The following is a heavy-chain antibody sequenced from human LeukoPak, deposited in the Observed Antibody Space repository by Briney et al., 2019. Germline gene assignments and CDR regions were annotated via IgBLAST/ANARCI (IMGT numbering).Heavy chain of an antibody. Sequence: ASVKVSCKTSGYPFTTYEINWVRQAAGQGLEWMGWVHPNSGNTAYAQKFQGRVTMTRDTSISTAYMELSGLRSDDTAVYFCARGPRNDPWGQGTLVTVSS. CDR3: ARGPRNDP. V-gene: IGHV1-8*01. D-gene: IGHD1-14*01. CDR2: VHPNSGNT. J-gene: IGHJ5*02. CDR1: GYPFTTYE.